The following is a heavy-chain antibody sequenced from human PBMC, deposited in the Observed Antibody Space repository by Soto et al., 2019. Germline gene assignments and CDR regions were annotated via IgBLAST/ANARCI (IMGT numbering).Heavy chain of an antibody. CDR2: ISAYNGNT. V-gene: IGHV1-18*01. Sequence: ASVKVSCTASGYTFTSYGISWVRQAPGQGLEWMGWISAYNGNTNYAQKLQGRVTMTTDTSTSTAYMELRSLRSDDTAVYYCARDSRAAAAGPYNWFDPWGQGTLVTV. CDR1: GYTFTSYG. CDR3: ARDSRAAAAGPYNWFDP. D-gene: IGHD6-13*01. J-gene: IGHJ5*02.